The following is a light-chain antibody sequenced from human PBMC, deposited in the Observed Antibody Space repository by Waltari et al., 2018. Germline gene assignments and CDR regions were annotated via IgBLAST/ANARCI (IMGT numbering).Light chain of an antibody. CDR3: SSYAGSNNLGV. CDR1: SSDVGPYNY. J-gene: IGLJ3*02. V-gene: IGLV2-8*01. Sequence: QSALTQPPSASGSPGQSVSISCTGTSSDVGPYNYVSWYQHHPGKAPKLMIYEVDKRPSWVPDRFSGSKSGNTASLTVSGLQAEDEADYYCSSYAGSNNLGVFGGGTKLTVL. CDR2: EVD.